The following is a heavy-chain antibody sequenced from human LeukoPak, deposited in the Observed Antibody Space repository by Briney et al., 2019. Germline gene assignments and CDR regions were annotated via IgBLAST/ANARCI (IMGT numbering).Heavy chain of an antibody. D-gene: IGHD3-10*01. Sequence: KPSETLSLTCTVSGGSIRSSSYYWGWIRQPPGKGLEWIGSIYYSGSTYYNPSLKSRVTISVDTSKNQFSLKLSSVTAADTAVYYCWLVVRGVIPYYYYMDVWGKGTTVTVSS. CDR2: IYYSGST. J-gene: IGHJ6*03. CDR3: WLVVRGVIPYYYYMDV. CDR1: GGSIRSSSYY. V-gene: IGHV4-39*01.